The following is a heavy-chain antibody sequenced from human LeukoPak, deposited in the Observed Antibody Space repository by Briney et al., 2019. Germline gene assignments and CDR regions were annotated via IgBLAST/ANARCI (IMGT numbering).Heavy chain of an antibody. CDR2: IYSGGST. J-gene: IGHJ3*02. V-gene: IGHV3-53*01. CDR3: ARSKVVGPTVYPFDI. Sequence: AGGSLRLSCAASGFTVSSNYMSWVRQAPGKGLEWVSVIYSGGSTYYADSVKGRFTISRDNAKNSLYLQMNSLRAEDTAVYYCARSKVVGPTVYPFDIWGQGTMVTVSS. CDR1: GFTVSSNY. D-gene: IGHD1-26*01.